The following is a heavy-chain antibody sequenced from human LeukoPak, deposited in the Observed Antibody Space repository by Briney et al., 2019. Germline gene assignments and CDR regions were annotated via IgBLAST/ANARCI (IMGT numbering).Heavy chain of an antibody. J-gene: IGHJ3*02. D-gene: IGHD2-2*01. V-gene: IGHV1-24*01. Sequence: ASVKVSCKVSGYTLTELSVHWLRQAPGKGLEWMGGFDPEDGETIYAQKFQGRVTMTEDTSTDTAYMELSSLRSEDTAVYYCATSLLKYQLPSDDAFDIWGQGTMVTVSS. CDR3: ATSLLKYQLPSDDAFDI. CDR1: GYTLTELS. CDR2: FDPEDGET.